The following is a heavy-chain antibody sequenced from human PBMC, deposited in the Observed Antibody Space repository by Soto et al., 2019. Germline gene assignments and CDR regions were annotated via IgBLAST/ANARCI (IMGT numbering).Heavy chain of an antibody. V-gene: IGHV3-74*01. CDR1: GFTFGNYW. Sequence: PGGSLRLSCATSGFTFGNYWMHWVRQAPGKGLEWVSRMNNDGSTTNYADSVKGRFTVSRDNARNTLYLQLNSLRAEDTAVYYCATAEVDYWGPGTLVTVS. CDR2: MNNDGSTT. CDR3: ATAEVDY. J-gene: IGHJ4*02.